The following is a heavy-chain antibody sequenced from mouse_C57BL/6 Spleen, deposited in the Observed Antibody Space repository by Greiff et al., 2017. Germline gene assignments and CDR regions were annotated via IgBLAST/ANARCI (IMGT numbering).Heavy chain of an antibody. CDR3: EIRRKDDY. CDR2: IDPSDSYT. CDR1: GYTFTSYW. Sequence: VQLQQSGPELVMPGASVKLSCKASGYTFTSYWMHWVKQRPGQGLEWIGEIDPSDSYTNYNQKFKGKATLTVDKSSSTAYMQLSSLTSDDSAVYYCEIRRKDDYWGQGTTLTVSS. D-gene: IGHD2-12*01. J-gene: IGHJ2*01. V-gene: IGHV1-69*01.